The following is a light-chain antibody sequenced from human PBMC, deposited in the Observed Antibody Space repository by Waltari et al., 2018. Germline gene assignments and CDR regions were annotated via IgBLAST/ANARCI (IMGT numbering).Light chain of an antibody. J-gene: IGKJ3*01. V-gene: IGKV1-39*01. CDR2: GTS. Sequence: DVQMTLSPSSLSASVVHTVSITCRSSQNIDGRLTWLQQKPGKAPELLIYGTSILRGGVPSRFSGSGSGTNFTLTSYNLQPEDFAAYYCQQYYTFPRLSFGPETTFDV. CDR1: QNIDGR. CDR3: QQYYTFPRLS.